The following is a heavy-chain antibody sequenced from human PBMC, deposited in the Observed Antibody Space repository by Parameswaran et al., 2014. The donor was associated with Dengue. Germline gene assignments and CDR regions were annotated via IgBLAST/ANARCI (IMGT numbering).Heavy chain of an antibody. D-gene: IGHD3-9*01. CDR1: GFTFSSYA. CDR3: AREVRYDILTGYYSQGWFDP. CDR2: ISYDGSNK. J-gene: IGHJ5*02. Sequence: QAGGPLRLSCAASGFTFSSYAMHWVRQAPGKGLEWVAVISYDGSNKYYADSVKGRFTISRDNSKNTLYLQMNSLRAEDTAVYYCAREVRYDILTGYYSQGWFDPWGQGTLVTVSS. V-gene: IGHV3-30-3*01.